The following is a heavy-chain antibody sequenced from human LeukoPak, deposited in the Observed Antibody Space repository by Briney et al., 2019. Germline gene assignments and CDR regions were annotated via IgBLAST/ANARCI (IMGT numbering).Heavy chain of an antibody. CDR3: ARDSLGIVDY. D-gene: IGHD7-27*01. Sequence: GGSLRLSCAASGFTFSSYAMSWVRQAPGEGLEWVSAISGSGGSTYYADSVKGRFTISRDNSKNTLYLQMNSLRAEDTAVYYCARDSLGIVDYWGQGTLVTVSS. CDR1: GFTFSSYA. V-gene: IGHV3-23*01. CDR2: ISGSGGST. J-gene: IGHJ4*02.